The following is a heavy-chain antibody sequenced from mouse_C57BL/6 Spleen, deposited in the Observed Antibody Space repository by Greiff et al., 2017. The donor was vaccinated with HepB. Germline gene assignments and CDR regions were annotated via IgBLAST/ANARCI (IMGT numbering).Heavy chain of an antibody. V-gene: IGHV5-4*01. Sequence: DVQLVESGGGLVKPGGSLKLSCAASGFTFSSYAMSWVRQTPEKRLEWVATISDGGSYTYYPDNVKGRFTISRDNAKNNLYLQMSHLKSEDTAMYYCARGITTVVANWYFDVWGTGTTVTVSS. CDR1: GFTFSSYA. J-gene: IGHJ1*03. D-gene: IGHD1-1*01. CDR2: ISDGGSYT. CDR3: ARGITTVVANWYFDV.